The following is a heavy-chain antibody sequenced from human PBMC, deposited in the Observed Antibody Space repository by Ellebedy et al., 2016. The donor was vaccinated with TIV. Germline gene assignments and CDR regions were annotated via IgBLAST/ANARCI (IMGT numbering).Heavy chain of an antibody. Sequence: MPSETLSLTCAVYGESFSGYYWSWIRQPQGKGLEWIGEINHSGGTNYNPSLKSRVTISVDTSKNQFSLRLTSVTAADTAVYYCARVVWQQPVSYAFDIWGQGTMVTVSS. J-gene: IGHJ3*02. CDR2: INHSGGT. V-gene: IGHV4-34*01. D-gene: IGHD6-13*01. CDR3: ARVVWQQPVSYAFDI. CDR1: GESFSGYY.